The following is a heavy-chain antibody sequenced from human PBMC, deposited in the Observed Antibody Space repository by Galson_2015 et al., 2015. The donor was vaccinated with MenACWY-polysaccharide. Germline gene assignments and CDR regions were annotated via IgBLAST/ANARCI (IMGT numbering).Heavy chain of an antibody. D-gene: IGHD3-9*01. V-gene: IGHV3-23*01. Sequence: SLRLSCASSGFTFSIFAMNWVRQAPGKGLEWVSNVSGSVERTYYADTVKGGFTISRDNSESTLYFQMNNLRAEDTAIYSCSKDFLDYVISTGYSSPPCEFDSWGQGTLVTVSS. CDR3: SKDFLDYVISTGYSSPPCEFDS. J-gene: IGHJ4*02. CDR1: GFTFSIFA. CDR2: VSGSVERT.